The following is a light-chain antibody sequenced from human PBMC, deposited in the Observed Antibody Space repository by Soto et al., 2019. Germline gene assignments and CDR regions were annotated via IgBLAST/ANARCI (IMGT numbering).Light chain of an antibody. CDR1: SGSIATNY. CDR2: EDK. V-gene: IGLV6-57*04. J-gene: IGLJ3*02. CDR3: QSFDRASHV. Sequence: NFMLTQPHSVSESPGKTVTLSCTRSSGSIATNYVQWYQQRPGSAPTTVIYEDKHRPSGVPDRFSGSIDSSSNSVSLTISGLKTEDEADYYCQSFDRASHVFGGGTKVTVL.